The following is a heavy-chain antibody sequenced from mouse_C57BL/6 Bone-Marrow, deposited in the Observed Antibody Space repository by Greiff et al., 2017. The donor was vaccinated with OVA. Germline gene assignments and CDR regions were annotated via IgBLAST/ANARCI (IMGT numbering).Heavy chain of an antibody. V-gene: IGHV3-6*01. CDR2: ISYDGSN. CDR3: ARSPYYFDY. CDR1: GYSITSGYY. Sequence: EVHLVESGPGLVKPSQSLSLTCSVTGYSITSGYYWNWIRQFPGNKLEWMGYISYDGSNNYNPSLKNRISITRDTSKNQFFLKLNSVTTEDTATYYCARSPYYFDYWGQGTTLTVSS. J-gene: IGHJ2*01.